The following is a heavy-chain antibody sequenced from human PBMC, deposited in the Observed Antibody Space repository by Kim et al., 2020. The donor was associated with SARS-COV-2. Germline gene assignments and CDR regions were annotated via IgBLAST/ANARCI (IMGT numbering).Heavy chain of an antibody. CDR2: IYYSGST. Sequence: SETLSLTCTVSGGSISSYYWSWIRQPPGKGLEWIGYIYYSGSTNYNPSLKSRVTISVDTSKNQFSLKLSSVTAADTAVYYCARDYSSGWSRYWYFDLWGRGTLVTVSS. J-gene: IGHJ2*01. CDR3: ARDYSSGWSRYWYFDL. V-gene: IGHV4-59*01. D-gene: IGHD6-19*01. CDR1: GGSISSYY.